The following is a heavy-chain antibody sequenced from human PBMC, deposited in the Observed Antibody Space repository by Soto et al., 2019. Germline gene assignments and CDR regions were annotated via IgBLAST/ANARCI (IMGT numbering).Heavy chain of an antibody. CDR3: ARRQTYGWKYFDY. Sequence: SETLSLTCTVSGGSISSSSCYWGWIRRPPGKGLEWIGSIYYSGSTYYNPSLKSRATISMDTSKNQFSLKLSSVTATDTAVYYCARRQTYGWKYFDYWGQGTLVTVSS. V-gene: IGHV4-39*01. D-gene: IGHD1-1*01. CDR1: GGSISSSSCY. CDR2: IYYSGST. J-gene: IGHJ4*02.